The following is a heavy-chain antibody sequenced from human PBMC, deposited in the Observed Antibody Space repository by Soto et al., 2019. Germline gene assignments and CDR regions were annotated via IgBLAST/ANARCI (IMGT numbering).Heavy chain of an antibody. CDR1: GFTFSSYG. J-gene: IGHJ6*02. D-gene: IGHD3-3*01. V-gene: IGHV3-30*18. CDR3: AKDHGEGTIFGVVIAYYYYYGMDV. CDR2: ISYDGSNK. Sequence: GWSLRLSCAASGFTFSSYGMHWVRQAPGKGLEWVAVISYDGSNKYYADSVKGRFTISRDNSKNTLYLQMNSLRAEDTAVYYCAKDHGEGTIFGVVIAYYYYYGMDVWGQGTTVTVYS.